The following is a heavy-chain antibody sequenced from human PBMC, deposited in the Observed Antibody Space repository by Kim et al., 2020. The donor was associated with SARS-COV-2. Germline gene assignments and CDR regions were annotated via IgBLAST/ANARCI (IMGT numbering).Heavy chain of an antibody. CDR2: IDPSDSYT. CDR1: GYSFTSYW. J-gene: IGHJ6*02. Sequence: GESLKISCKGSGYSFTSYWISWVRQMPGKGLEWMGRIDPSDSYTNYSPSFQGHVTISADKSISTAYLQWSSLKASDTAMYYCALAYCSGGSCYSDYYYYGMDVWGQGTTVTVSS. V-gene: IGHV5-10-1*01. CDR3: ALAYCSGGSCYSDYYYYGMDV. D-gene: IGHD2-15*01.